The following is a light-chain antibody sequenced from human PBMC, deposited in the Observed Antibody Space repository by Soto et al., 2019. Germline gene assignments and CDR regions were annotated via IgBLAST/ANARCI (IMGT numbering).Light chain of an antibody. CDR3: QQYGSSPGT. CDR1: QSVSSSY. Sequence: EIVLTQSPGTLSLSPGERATLSCRASQSVSSSYLAWYQQKPGQAPRPLIYGASSRATGIPDRFSGSGSGTHFPLIISSLEPADFAVYYCQQYGSSPGTCGQGTKVEIK. J-gene: IGKJ1*01. CDR2: GAS. V-gene: IGKV3-20*01.